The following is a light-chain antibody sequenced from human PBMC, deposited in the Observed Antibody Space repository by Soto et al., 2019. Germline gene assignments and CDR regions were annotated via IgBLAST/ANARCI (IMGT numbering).Light chain of an antibody. CDR1: QSVSSSY. J-gene: IGKJ1*01. Sequence: EILLTQSPGTLSLSPGERATLSCRASQSVSSSYLSWYQLKPGQAPRLLIYGASSRATGIPDRFSGSGSGTDFTLTISSLEPEDCAVYYCQQYGYSFRAFGQGTKVEL. CDR3: QQYGYSFRA. CDR2: GAS. V-gene: IGKV3-20*01.